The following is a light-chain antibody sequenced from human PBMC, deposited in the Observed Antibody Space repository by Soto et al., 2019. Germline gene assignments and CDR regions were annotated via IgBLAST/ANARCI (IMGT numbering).Light chain of an antibody. J-gene: IGLJ3*02. Sequence: QSALTQSPSSSWSPGQSVTISCTGTSSDVGGHNYVSWYQHHPGKAPKLIIYEVSKRPSGVPDRFSGSKSGNTASLTVSGLQAEDEAVYYCSSTACNYNLVFGGGTKATVL. V-gene: IGLV2-8*01. CDR2: EVS. CDR3: SSTACNYNLV. CDR1: SSDVGGHNY.